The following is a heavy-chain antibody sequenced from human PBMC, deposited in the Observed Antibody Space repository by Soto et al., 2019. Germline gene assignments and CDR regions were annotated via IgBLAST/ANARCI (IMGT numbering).Heavy chain of an antibody. J-gene: IGHJ5*02. CDR1: GGTFSSYA. V-gene: IGHV1-69*01. Sequence: QVQLVQSGAEVKKPGSSVKVSCKASGGTFSSYAISWVRQAPGQGLEWLGGSITIFGTANYAQKFQGRVKITADESTRTAYMELSSLISEDTAVYYCASATPGYCSSTSCRGQWLVQGWFEPWGQGTLVTVSS. CDR3: ASATPGYCSSTSCRGQWLVQGWFEP. D-gene: IGHD2-2*01. CDR2: SITIFGTA.